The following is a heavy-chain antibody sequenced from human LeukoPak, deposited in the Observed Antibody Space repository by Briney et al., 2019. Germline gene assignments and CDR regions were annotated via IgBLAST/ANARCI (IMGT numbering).Heavy chain of an antibody. J-gene: IGHJ4*02. D-gene: IGHD2-8*01. V-gene: IGHV3-30*04. CDR3: WCMLYNDYFDY. CDR1: GFTFSSYA. CDR2: ISYDGSKK. Sequence: GGSLRLSCAASGFTFSSYAMHWVRQAPGKGLEGVAVISYDGSKKYYVDSVKGRFTISRDNSKNTLYLQMNSLRAGDTAVYYCWCMLYNDYFDYWGQGTLVTVSS.